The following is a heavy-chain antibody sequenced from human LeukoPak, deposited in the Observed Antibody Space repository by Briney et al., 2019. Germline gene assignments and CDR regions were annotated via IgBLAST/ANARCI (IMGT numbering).Heavy chain of an antibody. V-gene: IGHV4-30-4*07. D-gene: IGHD5-18*01. CDR1: GVSISNGGYS. CDR2: IYYIGNT. J-gene: IGHJ6*03. CDR3: ARTTEGGYTYGYFYYYYMDV. Sequence: PSETLSLTCAVSGVSISNGGYSWSWIRQPPGKGLEWIGYIYYIGNTYYNPSLKSRVTISVDTSKNQFSLKLTSVTAADTAVYYCARTTEGGYTYGYFYYYYMDVWGKGTTVTISS.